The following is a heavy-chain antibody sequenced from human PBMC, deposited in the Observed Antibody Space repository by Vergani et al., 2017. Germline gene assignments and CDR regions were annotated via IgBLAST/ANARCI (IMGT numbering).Heavy chain of an antibody. D-gene: IGHD2-2*01. CDR2: MNPNSGKT. Sequence: QVQLVQSGAEVKKPGASVKVSCKASGYTFTSYDINWVRQATGQGLEWMGWMNPNSGKTGYAQKFQVRVTMTRNTSISTAYMELSSLRSEDTAVYYCARDLGYCSSTSCYAPWGYYYYYMDVWGKGTTVTVSS. CDR3: ARDLGYCSSTSCYAPWGYYYYYMDV. J-gene: IGHJ6*03. CDR1: GYTFTSYD. V-gene: IGHV1-8*01.